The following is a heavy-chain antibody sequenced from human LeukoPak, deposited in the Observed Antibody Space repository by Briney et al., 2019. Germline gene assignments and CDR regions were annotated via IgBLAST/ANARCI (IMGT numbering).Heavy chain of an antibody. Sequence: ASVKVSCKASGYTFTSYGISWVRQAPGQGLEWMGWISAYDGDTNYAQKLQGRVTMTTDTSTSTAYMELRSLRSDDTAVYYCARGKVDWGGSYGGSDYWGQGTLVTVSS. CDR2: ISAYDGDT. V-gene: IGHV1-18*01. D-gene: IGHD1-26*01. CDR3: ARGKVDWGGSYGGSDY. J-gene: IGHJ4*02. CDR1: GYTFTSYG.